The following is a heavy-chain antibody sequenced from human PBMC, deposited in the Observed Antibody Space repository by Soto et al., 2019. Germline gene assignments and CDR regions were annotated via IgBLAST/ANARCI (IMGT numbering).Heavy chain of an antibody. D-gene: IGHD3-10*01. CDR1: GDSISRSY. CDR2: IYYSGSTP. V-gene: IGHV4-59*01. CDR3: AREGSGYSVDY. J-gene: IGHJ4*02. Sequence: QVQLQESGPGLVEPSETLSLTCTVSGDSISRSYWSWIRQPPGKGLEWIGYIYYSGSTPNYNPSLKSRVTISMYTSKNQGSLKVHSVTAADTAVYYCAREGSGYSVDYWGQGTLVTVSS.